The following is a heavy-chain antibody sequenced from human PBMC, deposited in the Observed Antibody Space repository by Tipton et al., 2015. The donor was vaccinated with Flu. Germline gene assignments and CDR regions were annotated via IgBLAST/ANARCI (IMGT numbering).Heavy chain of an antibody. J-gene: IGHJ6*02. CDR2: LWHDGSNK. Sequence: SLRLSCAASGFTFSPYAFHWVRQAPGKGPEWVAVLWHDGSNKYYIDSVKGRFTVSRDNSKNTLYLQMNSLRAEDTAVYYCARGIPAAGGWGYYYYGLDIWGQGTTVTVSS. CDR3: ARGIPAAGGWGYYYYGLDI. V-gene: IGHV3-33*01. CDR1: GFTFSPYA. D-gene: IGHD2-2*01.